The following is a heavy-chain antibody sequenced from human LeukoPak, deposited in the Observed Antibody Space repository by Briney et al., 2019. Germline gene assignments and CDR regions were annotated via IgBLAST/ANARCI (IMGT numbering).Heavy chain of an antibody. V-gene: IGHV4-34*01. Sequence: SETLSLTCAVYGGSFSGYYWSWIRQPPGKGLEWIGEINHSGSTNYNPSLKSRVTISVDTSKNQFSLKLSSVTAADTAVYYCARLGFDSSLDYWGQGTLVTVSS. CDR3: ARLGFDSSLDY. D-gene: IGHD3-22*01. J-gene: IGHJ4*02. CDR2: INHSGST. CDR1: GGSFSGYY.